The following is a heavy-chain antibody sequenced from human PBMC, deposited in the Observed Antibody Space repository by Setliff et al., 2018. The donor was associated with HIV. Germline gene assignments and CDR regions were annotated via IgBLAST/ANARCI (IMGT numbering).Heavy chain of an antibody. D-gene: IGHD3-16*01. Sequence: ETLSLTCGVYGGSVSAYEWRWIRQPPGKGLEWIGEAIHSGITYNSSLRSRVTISLDTSKNQFSLNLTSVTAADTAVYYCVRGEYYDVSAIYHDDRWGQGTLVTVSS. CDR3: VRGEYYDVSAIYHDDR. V-gene: IGHV4-34*01. CDR1: GGSVSAYE. CDR2: AIHSGIT. J-gene: IGHJ4*02.